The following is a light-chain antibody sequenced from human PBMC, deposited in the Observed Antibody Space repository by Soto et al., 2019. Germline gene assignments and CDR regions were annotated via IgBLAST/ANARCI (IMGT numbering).Light chain of an antibody. Sequence: QSALTQPASVSGSPGQSITISCTGTSSDIGAFNFVSWYQQHPGKAPKLMISQVSYRPSGISHRFSGSKSGNTASLTITGLQAEDEADYFCSSYTVSTTGVFGTGTKLTVL. V-gene: IGLV2-14*01. CDR2: QVS. J-gene: IGLJ1*01. CDR3: SSYTVSTTGV. CDR1: SSDIGAFNF.